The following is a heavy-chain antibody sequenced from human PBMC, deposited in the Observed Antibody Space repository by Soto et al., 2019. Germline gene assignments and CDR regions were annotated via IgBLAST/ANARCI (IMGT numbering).Heavy chain of an antibody. CDR3: ARDGMKWYYGSGSKYYFDY. CDR1: GGTFSSYA. CDR2: IIPIFGTA. J-gene: IGHJ4*02. V-gene: IGHV1-69*13. Sequence: SVKVSCKASGGTFSSYAISWVRQAPGQGLEWMGGIIPIFGTANYAQKFQGRVTITADESTSTAYMELSSLRSEDTAVYYCARDGMKWYYGSGSKYYFDYWGQGTLVTVSS. D-gene: IGHD3-10*01.